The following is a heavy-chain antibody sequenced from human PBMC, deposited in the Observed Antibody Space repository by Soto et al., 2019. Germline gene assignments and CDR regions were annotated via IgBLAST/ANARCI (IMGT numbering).Heavy chain of an antibody. CDR2: ISHDGINK. J-gene: IGHJ4*02. D-gene: IGHD6-6*01. CDR1: GFSFSSYA. Sequence: GGSLRLSCTASGFSFSSYAMYWFRQPPGKGLEWVAVISHDGINKHYADSVKGRVTISVDTSKNQFSLKLSSVTAADTAVYYCARSGPGAARGYSSSSDYWGQGTLVTVSS. V-gene: IGHV3-30-3*01. CDR3: ARSGPGAARGYSSSSDY.